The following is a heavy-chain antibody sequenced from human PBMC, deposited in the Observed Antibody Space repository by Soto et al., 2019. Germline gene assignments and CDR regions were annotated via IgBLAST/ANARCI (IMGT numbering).Heavy chain of an antibody. V-gene: IGHV3-23*01. CDR3: AKHPTSYDSSAQFDS. D-gene: IGHD3-22*01. J-gene: IGHJ4*02. CDR2: ISGGGGST. Sequence: EVQLLESGGRLVQPGGSLRLSCAASGFSFSIYAMNWVRQAPGKGLEWVSGISGGGGSTYHADSVKGRFTLSRDNSKNTLYLQMNSLRAEDTAVYYCAKHPTSYDSSAQFDSWGQGTLVTVSS. CDR1: GFSFSIYA.